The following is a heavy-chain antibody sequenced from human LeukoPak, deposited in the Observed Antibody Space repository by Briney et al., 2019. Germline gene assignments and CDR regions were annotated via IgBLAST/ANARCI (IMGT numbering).Heavy chain of an antibody. D-gene: IGHD3-3*01. V-gene: IGHV5-51*01. CDR3: ARHPADTIFGVGPDY. Sequence: GESLKISCKGSGYTFTNYWIGWVRQMPGKGLEWMGIIYPGDSDTRYSPSFQGQVTISADKSIRTVYLQWSSLKASDTAMFYCARHPADTIFGVGPDYWGQGTLVTVSS. CDR2: IYPGDSDT. CDR1: GYTFTNYW. J-gene: IGHJ4*02.